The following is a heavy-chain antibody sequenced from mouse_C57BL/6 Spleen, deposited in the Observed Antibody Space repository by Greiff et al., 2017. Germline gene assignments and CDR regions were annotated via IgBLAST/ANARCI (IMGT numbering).Heavy chain of an antibody. D-gene: IGHD2-3*01. V-gene: IGHV1-26*01. CDR2: INPNNGGT. CDR1: GYTFTDYY. Sequence: VQLQQSGPELVKPGASVKISCKASGYTFTDYYMNWVKQSHGKSLEWIGDINPNNGGTSYNQKFKGKATLTVDKSSSTAYMELRSLTSEDSAVYYCARSYEGNYFDYWGQGTTLTVSS. CDR3: ARSYEGNYFDY. J-gene: IGHJ2*01.